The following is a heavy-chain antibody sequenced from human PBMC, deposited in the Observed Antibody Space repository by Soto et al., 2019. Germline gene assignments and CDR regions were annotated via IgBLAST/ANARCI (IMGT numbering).Heavy chain of an antibody. CDR2: IKRDASEK. Sequence: RESLRLSCGASGVAFGNYWMSWVRQAPGKGLEWLATIKRDASEKKYVDSVKGRFTMSRDNAKNSLYLQMDSLRAEDTAVYYCARDAGDGAGGAENDYLADCGHGSSVTGSS. V-gene: IGHV3-7*01. CDR3: ARDAGDGAGGAENDYLAD. D-gene: IGHD3-10*01. J-gene: IGHJ4*01. CDR1: GVAFGNYW.